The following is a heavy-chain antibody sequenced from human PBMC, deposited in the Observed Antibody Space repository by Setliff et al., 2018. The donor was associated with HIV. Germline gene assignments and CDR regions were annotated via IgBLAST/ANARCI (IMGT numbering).Heavy chain of an antibody. CDR1: GGTSNTYA. V-gene: IGHV1-69*10. Sequence: SVKVSCKASGGTSNTYAINWVRQAPGQGLEWMGQVITILDITSYAQKFQGRVTITADESTNTMYMELSGLRSDDTAVYYCAGPRGDGYNSFDYWGQGTLVTVSS. CDR3: AGPRGDGYNSFDY. CDR2: VITILDIT. J-gene: IGHJ4*02. D-gene: IGHD5-12*01.